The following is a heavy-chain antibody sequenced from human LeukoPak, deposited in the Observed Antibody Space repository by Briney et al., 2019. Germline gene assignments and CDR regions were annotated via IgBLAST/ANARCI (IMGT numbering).Heavy chain of an antibody. Sequence: SETLSLTCAVYGGSLSGYYWSWIRQPPGKGLEWIGEINHSGSTNYNPSLKSRVTISVDTSKNQFSLKLSSVTAADTAVYYCARWSAGTTQWGAYYFDYWGQGTLVTVSS. D-gene: IGHD1-7*01. CDR3: ARWSAGTTQWGAYYFDY. CDR2: INHSGST. V-gene: IGHV4-34*01. CDR1: GGSLSGYY. J-gene: IGHJ4*02.